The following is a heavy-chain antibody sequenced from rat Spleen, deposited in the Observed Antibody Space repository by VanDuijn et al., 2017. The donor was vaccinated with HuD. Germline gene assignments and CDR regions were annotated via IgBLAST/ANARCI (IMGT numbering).Heavy chain of an antibody. D-gene: IGHD3-4*01. Sequence: EVQLQESGPGLVKPSQSLSLTCSVTGHSITSAYRWNWIRKFPGNKLEWMGYINSAGTTNYNPSLKSQISITRDTSKNQFFLQLNSVTTEDTATYYCTREGLPGATPTRVMDAWGQGASVTVSS. J-gene: IGHJ4*01. CDR1: GHSITSAYR. CDR3: TREGLPGATPTRVMDA. V-gene: IGHV3-3*01. CDR2: INSAGTT.